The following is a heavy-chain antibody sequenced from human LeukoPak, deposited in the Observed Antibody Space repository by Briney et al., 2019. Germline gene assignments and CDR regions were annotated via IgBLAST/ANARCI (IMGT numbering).Heavy chain of an antibody. Sequence: PSETLSLTCAVSGYSISSGYHWGWIRQPPGRGLEWIASIYFTESTYYNPSLKSRVTMSLDTSKNQFSLKLTSVTAADTAVYYCARDLPLLSNNYFGMDVWGKGTTVTVSS. CDR3: ARDLPLLSNNYFGMDV. CDR2: IYFTEST. V-gene: IGHV4-38-2*02. D-gene: IGHD2/OR15-2a*01. CDR1: GYSISSGYH. J-gene: IGHJ6*04.